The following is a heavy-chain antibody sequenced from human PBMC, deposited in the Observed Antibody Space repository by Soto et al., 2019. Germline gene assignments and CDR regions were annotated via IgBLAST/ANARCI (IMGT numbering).Heavy chain of an antibody. D-gene: IGHD4-17*01. CDR1: GFTFDDYA. J-gene: IGHJ4*02. V-gene: IGHV3-9*01. CDR3: AKDVGSTVTTIPHD. CDR2: ISWNSGSI. Sequence: EVQLVESGGGLVQPGRSLRLSCAASGFTFDDYARHWVRQAPGKGLEWVSGISWNSGSIGYADSVRGRFTISRDNAKNSLYLQMNSLRAEDTALYYCAKDVGSTVTTIPHDWGQGTLVTVSS.